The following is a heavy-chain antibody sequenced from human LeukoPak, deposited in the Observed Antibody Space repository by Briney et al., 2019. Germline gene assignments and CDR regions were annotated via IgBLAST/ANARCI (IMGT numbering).Heavy chain of an antibody. J-gene: IGHJ4*02. CDR1: GYTFTGYY. CDR3: ARESERHFDFDY. V-gene: IGHV1-2*02. Sequence: GASVQVSCKASGYTFTGYYMHWVRQAPGQGLEWMGWINPNSGGTNYVQKFQGRVTMTRDTSISTAYMELSRLRSDDTAVYYCARESERHFDFDYWGQGTLVTVSS. CDR2: INPNSGGT.